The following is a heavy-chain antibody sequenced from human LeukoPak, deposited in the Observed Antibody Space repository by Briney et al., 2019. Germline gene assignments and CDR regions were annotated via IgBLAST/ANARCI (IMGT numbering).Heavy chain of an antibody. Sequence: PGGSLRLSCAASGFTFSSYAMSWVRQAPGKGLEWVSRINSDGSSTSYADSVKGRFTISRDNAKNTLYLQMNSLRAEDTAVYYCARGPYGGGYYVGDFWGQGSLLTVSS. CDR1: GFTFSSYA. D-gene: IGHD1-26*01. CDR2: INSDGSST. J-gene: IGHJ4*02. V-gene: IGHV3-74*01. CDR3: ARGPYGGGYYVGDF.